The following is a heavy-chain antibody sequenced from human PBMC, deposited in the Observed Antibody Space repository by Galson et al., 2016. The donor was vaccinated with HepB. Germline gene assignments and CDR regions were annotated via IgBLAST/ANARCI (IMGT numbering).Heavy chain of an antibody. D-gene: IGHD4-17*01. Sequence: SLRLSCAASGYSVSSSYMSWVRQAPGKGLEWVSVLYTGGTTYYADSVDGRLTISRDNSRNTLYLQMNSLRVEDTAVYFCAAAGDFGDYGPFDYWGQGTLVTVSS. CDR2: LYTGGTT. CDR1: GYSVSSSY. J-gene: IGHJ4*02. V-gene: IGHV3-53*01. CDR3: AAAGDFGDYGPFDY.